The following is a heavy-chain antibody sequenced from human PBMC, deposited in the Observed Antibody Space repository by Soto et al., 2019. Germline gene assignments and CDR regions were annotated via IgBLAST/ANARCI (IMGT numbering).Heavy chain of an antibody. J-gene: IGHJ6*02. CDR3: AREGSRPYYYYGMDV. Sequence: QVQLVQSGAEVKKPGASVKVSCKASGYTFTSYGFSWVRQAPGQGLEWMGWISAYNGNTNYAQKLQGRVTMTTDTSTSTAYMGLRSLRSDDTAVDYCAREGSRPYYYYGMDVWGQGTTVTVSS. V-gene: IGHV1-18*01. CDR2: ISAYNGNT. D-gene: IGHD1-26*01. CDR1: GYTFTSYG.